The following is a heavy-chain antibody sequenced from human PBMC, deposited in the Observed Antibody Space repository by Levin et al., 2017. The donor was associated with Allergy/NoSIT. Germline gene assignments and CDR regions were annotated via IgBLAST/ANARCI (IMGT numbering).Heavy chain of an antibody. J-gene: IGHJ5*02. CDR2: IWYDGSNK. Sequence: LSLTCAASGFTFSSYGMHWVRQAPGKGLEWVAVIWYDGSNKYYADSVKGRFTISRDNSKNTLYLQMNSLRAEDTAVYYCARDRVTMVRGVILWFDPWGQGTLVTVSS. V-gene: IGHV3-33*01. CDR1: GFTFSSYG. CDR3: ARDRVTMVRGVILWFDP. D-gene: IGHD3-10*01.